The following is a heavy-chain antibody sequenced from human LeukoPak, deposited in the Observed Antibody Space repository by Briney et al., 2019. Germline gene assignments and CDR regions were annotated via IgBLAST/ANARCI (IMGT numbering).Heavy chain of an antibody. CDR2: IYYSGST. CDR3: AKGSYPLPSYYHHLHLEV. J-gene: IGHJ6*03. Sequence: SETLSLTCTVSGGSISSYYWSWIRQPPGKGLEWIGYIYYSGSTNYNPSLKSRVTISVDTSKNQFSLKLSSVTAADTAVYYCAKGSYPLPSYYHHLHLEVWGKGTTVTVSS. V-gene: IGHV4-59*01. D-gene: IGHD2-2*01. CDR1: GGSISSYY.